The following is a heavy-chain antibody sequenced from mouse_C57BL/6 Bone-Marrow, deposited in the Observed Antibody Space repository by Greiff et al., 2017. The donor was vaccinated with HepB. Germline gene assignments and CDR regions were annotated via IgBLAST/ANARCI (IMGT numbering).Heavy chain of an antibody. CDR3: ARDYYGSVDY. Sequence: EVKLVESGGGLVQPGGSLSLSCAASGFTFTDYYMSWVRQPPGKALEWLGFIRNKANGYTTEYSASVKGRFTISRDNYQSILYLQMNALRAEDSATYYCARDYYGSVDYWGQGTTLTVSS. V-gene: IGHV7-3*01. J-gene: IGHJ2*01. D-gene: IGHD1-1*01. CDR1: GFTFTDYY. CDR2: IRNKANGYTT.